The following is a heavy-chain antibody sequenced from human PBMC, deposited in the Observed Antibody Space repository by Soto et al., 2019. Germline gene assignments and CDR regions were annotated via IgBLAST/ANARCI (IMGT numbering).Heavy chain of an antibody. CDR3: ARGPAARPGILDY. D-gene: IGHD6-6*01. CDR2: ISYDGSNK. V-gene: IGHV3-30-3*01. J-gene: IGHJ4*02. CDR1: GFTFSSYA. Sequence: QVQLVESGGGVVQPGRSLRLSCAASGFTFSSYAMHWVRQAPGKGLEWVAVISYDGSNKYYADSVKGRFTISRDNSKNTLYLQMNSLRAEDTAVYYCARGPAARPGILDYWGQGTLVTVSS.